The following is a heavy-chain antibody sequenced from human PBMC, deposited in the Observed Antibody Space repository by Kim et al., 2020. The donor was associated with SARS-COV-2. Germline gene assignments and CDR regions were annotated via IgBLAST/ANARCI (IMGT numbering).Heavy chain of an antibody. V-gene: IGHV3-23*01. J-gene: IGHJ4*02. CDR2: ST. Sequence: STYYADSVKGRVTISRDNSKNTLYLQMNRLRAEDTAVYYCATKGGQQLPWGQGTLVTVSS. CDR3: ATKGGQQLP. D-gene: IGHD6-13*01.